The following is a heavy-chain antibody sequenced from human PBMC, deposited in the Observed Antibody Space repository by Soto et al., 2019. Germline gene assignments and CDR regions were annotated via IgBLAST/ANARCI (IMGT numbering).Heavy chain of an antibody. J-gene: IGHJ5*02. CDR3: AVTYYYDSSGDRNWFDP. D-gene: IGHD3-22*01. V-gene: IGHV1-58*01. CDR2: IVVGSGNT. Sequence: SVKVCCKACGFTFTSSAVQWVRQARGQRLEWIRWIVVGSGNTNYAQKFQERVTITRDMSTSTAYMELSSLRSEDTAVYYCAVTYYYDSSGDRNWFDPWGQGTLVTVSS. CDR1: GFTFTSSA.